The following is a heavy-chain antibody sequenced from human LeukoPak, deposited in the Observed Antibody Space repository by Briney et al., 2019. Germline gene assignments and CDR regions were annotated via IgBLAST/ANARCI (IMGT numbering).Heavy chain of an antibody. CDR2: IKAKIHGETI. D-gene: IGHD5-18*01. J-gene: IGHJ4*02. CDR3: TTGRRWIQLWSSIDY. Sequence: PGGSLRLSCAASGITLSDFWFSWVRQAPGKGLEWVARIKAKIHGETIDYAAPVRGRFIISRDDSKNTLYLQMNSLKTEDTAVYYCTTGRRWIQLWSSIDYWGQGTLVTVSS. V-gene: IGHV3-15*01. CDR1: GITLSDFW.